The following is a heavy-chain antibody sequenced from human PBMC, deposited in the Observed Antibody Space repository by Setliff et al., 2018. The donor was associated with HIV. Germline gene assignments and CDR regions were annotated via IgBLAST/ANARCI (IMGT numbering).Heavy chain of an antibody. V-gene: IGHV1-69*05. CDR2: IIPIFGAA. D-gene: IGHD3-16*02. Sequence: GASVKVSCKASGGTLSSYAISWVRQAPGQGLEWMGGIIPIFGAANYAQKFQGRVTITTDASTSAVYMELSSLRSEDTAIYYCARRYYDYVWGSYRWFAPWGQGTLVTVSS. J-gene: IGHJ5*02. CDR1: GGTLSSYA. CDR3: ARRYYDYVWGSYRWFAP.